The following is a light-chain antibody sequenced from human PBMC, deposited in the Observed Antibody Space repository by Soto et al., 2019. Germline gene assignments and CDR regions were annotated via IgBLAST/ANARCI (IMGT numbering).Light chain of an antibody. V-gene: IGLV2-14*03. Sequence: QSALPQPACVSWSPGQSVTLSCTVTINDIGGYDYVSWYQQHPTKSPKLIIFEVSNRPSGVSNRFSGSKSGNTASLTISGLQAEDEADYYCSSYTSATPPLGGGTK. CDR3: SSYTSATPP. CDR1: INDIGGYDY. J-gene: IGLJ2*01. CDR2: EVS.